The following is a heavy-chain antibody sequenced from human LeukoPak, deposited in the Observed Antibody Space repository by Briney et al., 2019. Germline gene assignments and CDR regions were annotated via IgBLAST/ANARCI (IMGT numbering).Heavy chain of an antibody. J-gene: IGHJ4*02. CDR3: ARGGESGSYFDY. V-gene: IGHV3-48*03. D-gene: IGHD3-10*01. Sequence: TGGSLRLSCAASGFTFSSYEMNWVRQAPGKGLEWVSYISSSGSTIYYADSVKGRFTISRDNAKNSLYLQMNSLRAEDTAVYYCARGGESGSYFDYWGQGTLVTVSS. CDR2: ISSSGSTI. CDR1: GFTFSSYE.